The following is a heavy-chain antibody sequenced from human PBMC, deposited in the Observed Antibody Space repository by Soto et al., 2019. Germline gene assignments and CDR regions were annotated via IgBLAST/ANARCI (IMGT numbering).Heavy chain of an antibody. V-gene: IGHV4-31*01. CDR1: GGSISSGGYY. Sequence: QVQLQESGPGLVKPSQTLSLTCTVSGGSISSGGYYWSWIRQHPGKGLEWIGYIYYSGSTYYNPSLKSLVTISVDTSKNQFSLKLSSVTAADTAVYYCAASSVTTRPGVDAFDIWGQGTMVTVSS. CDR2: IYYSGST. D-gene: IGHD6-6*01. CDR3: AASSVTTRPGVDAFDI. J-gene: IGHJ3*02.